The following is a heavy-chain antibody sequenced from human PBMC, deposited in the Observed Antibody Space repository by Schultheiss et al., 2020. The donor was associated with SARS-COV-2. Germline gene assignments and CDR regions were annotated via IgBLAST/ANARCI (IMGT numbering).Heavy chain of an antibody. V-gene: IGHV3-30*04. D-gene: IGHD6-19*01. Sequence: GGSLRLSCAASGFTFSSYAMHWVRQAPGKGLEWVAVISYDGSNKYYADSVKGRFTISRDNSKNTLYLQMNSLRAEDTALYYCAKDKALYSSGWWDYWGQGTLVTVSS. CDR3: AKDKALYSSGWWDY. CDR1: GFTFSSYA. J-gene: IGHJ4*02. CDR2: ISYDGSNK.